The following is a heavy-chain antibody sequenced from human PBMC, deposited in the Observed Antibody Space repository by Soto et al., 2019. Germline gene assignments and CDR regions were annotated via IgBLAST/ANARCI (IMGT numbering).Heavy chain of an antibody. V-gene: IGHV1-58*01. CDR2: IVVGSGNT. CDR1: GFTFTSSA. D-gene: IGHD3-3*01. J-gene: IGHJ5*02. CDR3: AADVLYRGFLEWTHSPFWFDP. Sequence: GASVKVSCKASGFTFTSSAVQWVRQARGQRLERIGWIVVGSGNTNYAQRFQERVTITRDMSTSTAYMELSSLRSEDTAVYYCAADVLYRGFLEWTHSPFWFDPWGQGTRVTVSS.